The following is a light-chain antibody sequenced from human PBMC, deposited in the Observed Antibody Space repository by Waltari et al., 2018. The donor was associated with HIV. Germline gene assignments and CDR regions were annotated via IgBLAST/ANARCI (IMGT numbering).Light chain of an antibody. Sequence: DIQMTQSPSSLSASVGDSVSITCRASQSVSNKVIWYQQKPGKAPKVLIHDASSLQSGVPPRFSGSGSGTEFTLTINSLQPDDFASYFCQQRFSSPLTFGPGTKVDI. CDR2: DAS. CDR3: QQRFSSPLT. V-gene: IGKV1-39*01. J-gene: IGKJ3*01. CDR1: QSVSNK.